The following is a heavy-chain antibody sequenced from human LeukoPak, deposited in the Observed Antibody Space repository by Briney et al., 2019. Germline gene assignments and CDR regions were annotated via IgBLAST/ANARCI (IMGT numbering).Heavy chain of an antibody. V-gene: IGHV1-2*02. CDR2: INPNSGGT. J-gene: IGHJ5*02. CDR1: GYTFTGYY. D-gene: IGHD6-19*01. CDR3: ARNRGIAVAGNWFDP. Sequence: ASVKVSCKASGYTFTGYYMHWVRQAPGQGLEWMGWINPNSGGTNYARKFQGRVTMTRDTSISTAYMELSRLRSDDTAVYYCARNRGIAVAGNWFDPWGQGTLVTVSS.